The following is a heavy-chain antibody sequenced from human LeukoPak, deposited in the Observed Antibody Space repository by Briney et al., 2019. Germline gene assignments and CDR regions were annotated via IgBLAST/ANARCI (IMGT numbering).Heavy chain of an antibody. V-gene: IGHV3-23*01. Sequence: PGGSLRLSCAVSGFTLSRNAMSWVRQAPGKGLEWVSAIGGSDDRTDYADSVKGRFTISRDISKNTLYLQMNSLRAEDTAVYFCAKDLFRWAFDYWGQGTLVTVSS. CDR1: GFTLSRNA. D-gene: IGHD5-24*01. CDR3: AKDLFRWAFDY. J-gene: IGHJ4*02. CDR2: IGGSDDRT.